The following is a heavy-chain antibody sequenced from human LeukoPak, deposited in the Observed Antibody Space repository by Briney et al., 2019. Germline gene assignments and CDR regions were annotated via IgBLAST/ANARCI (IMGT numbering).Heavy chain of an antibody. CDR2: INHSGST. V-gene: IGHV4-34*01. J-gene: IGHJ3*02. CDR1: GGSFSGYY. D-gene: IGHD2-2*01. Sequence: ASETLSLTCAVYGGSFSGYYWSWIRQPPGKGLEWIGEINHSGSTNYNPSLKSRVTISVDTSKNQFSLKLSSVTAADTAVYYCARLPTGDRYCSSTSCYRWRAFDIWGQGTMVTVSS. CDR3: ARLPTGDRYCSSTSCYRWRAFDI.